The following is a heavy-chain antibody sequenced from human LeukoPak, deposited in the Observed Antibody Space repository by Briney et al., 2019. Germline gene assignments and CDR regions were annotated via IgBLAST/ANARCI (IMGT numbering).Heavy chain of an antibody. V-gene: IGHV1-2*02. CDR1: GYTFTGYY. D-gene: IGHD3-16*02. CDR2: INPNSGGT. CDR3: ARSDDYVWGSYHY. J-gene: IGHJ4*02. Sequence: GASVKVSCTASGYTFTGYYMHWVRQAPGQGLEWMGWINPNSGGTNYAQKFQGRVTMTRDTSISTAYMELSRLRSDDTAVYYCARSDDYVWGSYHYWGQGTLVTVSS.